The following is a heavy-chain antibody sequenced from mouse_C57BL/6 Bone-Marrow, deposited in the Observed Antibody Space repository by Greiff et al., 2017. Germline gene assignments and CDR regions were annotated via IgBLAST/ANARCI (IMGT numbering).Heavy chain of an antibody. J-gene: IGHJ4*01. Sequence: EVQLKESGGGLVQPKGSLKLSCAASGFSFNTYAMNWVRQAPGKGLEWVARIRSKSNNYATYYADSVKDRFTISRDDSESMLYLQMNNLKTEDTAMYYCVSPRYYGRNYAMDYWGQGTSVTVSS. CDR3: VSPRYYGRNYAMDY. CDR1: GFSFNTYA. D-gene: IGHD1-1*01. CDR2: IRSKSNNYAT. V-gene: IGHV10-1*01.